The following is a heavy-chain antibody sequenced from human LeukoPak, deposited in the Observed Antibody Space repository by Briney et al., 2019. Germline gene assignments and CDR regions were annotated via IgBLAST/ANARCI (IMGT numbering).Heavy chain of an antibody. D-gene: IGHD3-10*01. CDR1: GFTFSSYA. V-gene: IGHV3-23*01. J-gene: IGHJ3*02. Sequence: GGSLRLSCAACGFTFSSYAMIGVREAPGKGLEWVTAISGSGGSTYYADSVEGRFTISRDNYKNTLYLQMNSLRAEDTAVYYCAKDQGVLLWFGELLDDAFDIWGQGTMPTVSS. CDR2: ISGSGGST. CDR3: AKDQGVLLWFGELLDDAFDI.